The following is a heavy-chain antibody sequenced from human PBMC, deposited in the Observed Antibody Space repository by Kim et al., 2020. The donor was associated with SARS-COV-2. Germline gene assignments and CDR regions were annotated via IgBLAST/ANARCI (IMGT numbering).Heavy chain of an antibody. CDR3: ASSGYDYYFDY. Sequence: TTNTPSPKSRVTKSVDTSKNQFSLKLSSVTAADTAVYYCASSGYDYYFDYWGQGTLVTVSS. D-gene: IGHD5-12*01. CDR2: T. V-gene: IGHV4-4*09. J-gene: IGHJ4*02.